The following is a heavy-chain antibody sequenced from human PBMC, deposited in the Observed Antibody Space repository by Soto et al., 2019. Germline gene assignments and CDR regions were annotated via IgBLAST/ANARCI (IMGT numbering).Heavy chain of an antibody. CDR3: ARDRAVLLWFGESLFDY. CDR1: GYTFTSYG. D-gene: IGHD3-10*01. Sequence: QVQLVQSGAEVKKPGASVKVSCKASGYTFTSYGISWVRQAPGQGLEWMGWISAYNGNTNYAQKLQGRVTMTTDTSTSTAYMELRSLRSDDTAVYYCARDRAVLLWFGESLFDYWGQGTLVTVSS. J-gene: IGHJ4*02. V-gene: IGHV1-18*01. CDR2: ISAYNGNT.